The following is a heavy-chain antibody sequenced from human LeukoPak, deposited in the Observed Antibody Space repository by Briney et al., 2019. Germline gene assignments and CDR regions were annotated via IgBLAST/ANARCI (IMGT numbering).Heavy chain of an antibody. V-gene: IGHV3-20*04. CDR3: ARDRQGTSFSVPHFDC. CDR1: GFTFVDFG. D-gene: IGHD6-6*01. Sequence: GGSLRLSCETSGFTFVDFGLSWVRQAPGKGLEWISGINWDGSITDYADSVKGRFTMPRDNARNSLYLQMDSLRVEDTAFYYCARDRQGTSFSVPHFDCWGQGTLVTVSS. CDR2: INWDGSIT. J-gene: IGHJ4*02.